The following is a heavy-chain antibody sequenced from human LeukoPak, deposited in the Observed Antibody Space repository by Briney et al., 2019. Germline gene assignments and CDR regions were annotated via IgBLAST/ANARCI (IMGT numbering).Heavy chain of an antibody. D-gene: IGHD3-10*02. J-gene: IGHJ5*02. CDR3: ARALLRSGNWFDP. V-gene: IGHV4-34*01. CDR1: RFTFSSFA. CDR2: INHSGST. Sequence: PGGSLRLSCAASRFTFSSFAMHWVRQPPGKGLEWIGEINHSGSTNYNPSLKSRVTISVDTSKNQFSLKLSSVTAADTAVYYCARALLRSGNWFDPWGQGTLVTVSS.